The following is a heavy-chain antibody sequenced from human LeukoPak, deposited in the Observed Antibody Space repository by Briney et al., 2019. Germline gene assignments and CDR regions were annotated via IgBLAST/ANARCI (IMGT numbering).Heavy chain of an antibody. Sequence: SETLSLTCNVSGVSISSMSYYWGWIRQPPGKGLGWIGSNYYSGSTDYNPSLKSRVTISVDTSKNQFSLKLTSVTAADTAVYYCASRYYSYYYMDVWGKGTTVIVSS. V-gene: IGHV4-39*01. CDR3: ASRYYSYYYMDV. J-gene: IGHJ6*03. CDR1: GVSISSMSYY. CDR2: NYYSGST.